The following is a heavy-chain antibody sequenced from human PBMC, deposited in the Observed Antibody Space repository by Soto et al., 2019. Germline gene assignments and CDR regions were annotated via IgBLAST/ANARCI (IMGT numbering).Heavy chain of an antibody. D-gene: IGHD3-22*01. CDR1: GGSISSSSYY. CDR3: ASVVYDSSGYYSGYFDY. J-gene: IGHJ4*02. V-gene: IGHV4-39*01. CDR2: IYYSGST. Sequence: PSETLSLTCTVYGGSISSSSYYWGWIRQPPGKGLEWIGSIYYSGSTYYNPSLKSRVTISVDTSKNQFSLKLSSVTAADTAVYYCASVVYDSSGYYSGYFDYWGQGTLVTVSS.